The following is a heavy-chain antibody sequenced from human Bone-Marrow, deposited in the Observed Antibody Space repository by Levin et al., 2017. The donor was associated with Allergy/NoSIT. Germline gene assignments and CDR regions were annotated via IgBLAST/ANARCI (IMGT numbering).Heavy chain of an antibody. V-gene: IGHV3-74*01. CDR1: GFTFSSYY. Sequence: GGSLRLSCAASGFTFSSYYMHWVRQAPGKGLAWVSNIHTDTSVTNYADSVKGRFTISRDNAKNTLYLQMNSLRAEDTAVYYCARGGCSATSCLDYWGQGTLVTISS. CDR2: IHTDTSVT. J-gene: IGHJ4*02. D-gene: IGHD2-15*01. CDR3: ARGGCSATSCLDY.